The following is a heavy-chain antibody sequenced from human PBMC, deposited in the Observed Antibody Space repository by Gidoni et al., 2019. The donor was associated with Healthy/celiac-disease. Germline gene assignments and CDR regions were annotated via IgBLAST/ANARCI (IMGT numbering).Heavy chain of an antibody. J-gene: IGHJ4*02. CDR1: GFTFDDYT. D-gene: IGHD3-10*01. V-gene: IGHV3-43*01. CDR2: ISWDGGST. Sequence: EVQLVESGGVVVQPGGSLRLSCAASGFTFDDYTMHWVRQAPGKGLEWVSLISWDGGSTYYADSVKGRFTISRDNSKNSLYLQMNSLRTEDTALYYCAKEMSVPAGYYFDYWGQGTLVTVSS. CDR3: AKEMSVPAGYYFDY.